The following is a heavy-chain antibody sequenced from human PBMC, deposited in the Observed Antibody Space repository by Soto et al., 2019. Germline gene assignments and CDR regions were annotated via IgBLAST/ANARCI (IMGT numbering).Heavy chain of an antibody. V-gene: IGHV3-74*01. Sequence: EVQLVESGGGLIQPGGSLRLSCAASGFTFSSYWMHWVRQAPGKGLVWVSRIKSDGSSTSYADAVKGRFNLSRDNAKNTLYLQMNSLRAEDTDVYYCTRGQWELLPGDYWGQGTLVTVSS. CDR2: IKSDGSST. J-gene: IGHJ4*02. CDR1: GFTFSSYW. CDR3: TRGQWELLPGDY. D-gene: IGHD1-26*01.